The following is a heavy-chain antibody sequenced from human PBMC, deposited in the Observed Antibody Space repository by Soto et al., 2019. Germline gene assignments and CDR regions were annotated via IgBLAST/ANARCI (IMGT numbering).Heavy chain of an antibody. Sequence: QVQLQESGPGLVKPSETLSLTCTVSGGSISSYYWSWIRQPAGKGLEWIGRIYTSGSTNYNPSLKSRVTRSVDTSKNQFSLKLSSVTAADTAVYYCARSSDIVVVPAAAPFDYWGQGTLVTVSS. CDR3: ARSSDIVVVPAAAPFDY. J-gene: IGHJ4*02. D-gene: IGHD2-2*01. V-gene: IGHV4-4*07. CDR1: GGSISSYY. CDR2: IYTSGST.